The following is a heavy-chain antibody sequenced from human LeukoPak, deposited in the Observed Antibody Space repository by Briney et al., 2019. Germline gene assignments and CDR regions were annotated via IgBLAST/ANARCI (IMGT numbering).Heavy chain of an antibody. V-gene: IGHV4-39*01. D-gene: IGHD3-22*01. J-gene: IGHJ4*02. Sequence: SETLSLTCTVSGGSISSSSYYWGWIRQPPGKGLEWIGSLYYSGSTYYNPSLKSRVTTSVDTSKNQFSLKLSSVTAADTAVYYCASPYYYDSSGYYSPFDYWGQGTLVTVSS. CDR2: LYYSGST. CDR3: ASPYYYDSSGYYSPFDY. CDR1: GGSISSSSYY.